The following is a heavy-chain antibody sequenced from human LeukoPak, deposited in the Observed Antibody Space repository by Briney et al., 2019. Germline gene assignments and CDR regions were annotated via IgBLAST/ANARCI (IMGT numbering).Heavy chain of an antibody. V-gene: IGHV3-33*06. J-gene: IGHJ4*02. CDR2: IWYDGSNK. CDR3: AKYTSGTSYRGLDQ. D-gene: IGHD3-10*01. CDR1: GFTFSSYG. Sequence: GGSLRLSCAASGFTFSSYGMHWVRQAPGKGLEWVAVIWYDGSNKYYADSVKGRFTISRDDSKNTVYLQMNSLRAEDTAVYSCAKYTSGTSYRGLDQWGQGTLVTVSS.